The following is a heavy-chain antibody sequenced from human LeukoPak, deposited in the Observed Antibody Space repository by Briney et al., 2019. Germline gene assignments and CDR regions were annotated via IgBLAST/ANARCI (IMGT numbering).Heavy chain of an antibody. V-gene: IGHV1-69*06. CDR2: IIPIFGTA. J-gene: IGHJ4*02. CDR1: GYTFTSYA. CDR3: ARGGRSYYYDSSGYPY. D-gene: IGHD3-22*01. Sequence: ASVTVSCKASGYTFTSYAISWVRQAPGQGLEWMGGIIPIFGTANYAQKFQGRVTITADKSTSTACMELSSLRSEDTAVYYCARGGRSYYYDSSGYPYWGQGTLVTVSS.